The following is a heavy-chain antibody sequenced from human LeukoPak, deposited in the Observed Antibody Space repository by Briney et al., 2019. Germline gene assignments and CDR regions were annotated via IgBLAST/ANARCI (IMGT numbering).Heavy chain of an antibody. CDR2: ISWNSGSI. CDR1: GFTFDDYA. J-gene: IGHJ1*01. V-gene: IGHV3-9*01. CDR3: AKGTINSSGWYGVQH. Sequence: GRSLRLSCAASGFTFDDYAMHWVRQAPGKGLEWVSGISWNSGSIGYADSVKGRFTISRDNAKNSLYLQMNSLRAEDTALYYCAKGTINSSGWYGVQHWGQGTLVTVSS. D-gene: IGHD6-19*01.